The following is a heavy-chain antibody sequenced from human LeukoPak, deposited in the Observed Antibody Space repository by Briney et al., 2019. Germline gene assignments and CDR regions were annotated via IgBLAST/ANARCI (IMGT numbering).Heavy chain of an antibody. CDR3: ARVFSSGWFTVYYYYMDV. CDR2: ISTSSLYI. V-gene: IGHV3-21*01. CDR1: AFTFSTYS. Sequence: AGSLRLSCAASAFTFSTYSTNWVRQAPGKWMDLVSSISTSSLYIYYADSVKGLFTISTDNAKNSLYLQMNSLRAEHPAVYYCARVFSSGWFTVYYYYMDVWGKGTTVIVSS. J-gene: IGHJ6*03. D-gene: IGHD6-19*01.